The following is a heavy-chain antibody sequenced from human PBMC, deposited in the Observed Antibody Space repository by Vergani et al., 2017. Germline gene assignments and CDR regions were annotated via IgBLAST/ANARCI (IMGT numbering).Heavy chain of an antibody. CDR1: GGSISSSSYY. V-gene: IGHV4-39*01. Sequence: QLQLQESGPGLVKPSETLSLTCTVSGGSISSSSYYWGWIRQPPGKGLEWIGSIYYSGSTYYNPSLKSRVTISVDTSKNQFSLKLSSVTAADTAVYYCARHLAYCGGDCYPYYYGKDVWGQ. J-gene: IGHJ6*02. CDR2: IYYSGST. CDR3: ARHLAYCGGDCYPYYYGKDV. D-gene: IGHD2-21*02.